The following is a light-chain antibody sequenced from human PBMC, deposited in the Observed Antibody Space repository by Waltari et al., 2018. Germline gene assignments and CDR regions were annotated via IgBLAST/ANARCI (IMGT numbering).Light chain of an antibody. J-gene: IGKJ4*01. CDR2: DTS. CDR3: QQGSILPLT. V-gene: IGKV3-11*01. CDR1: ESVSNY. Sequence: EIVLTQSPVTLSLAAGERATLSCRASESVSNYLAWYQQNPGQSPRLLIYDTSKRATGIPARFSGSGYGTDFTLTINNLEAEDFALYYCQQGSILPLTFGGGTKVEIK.